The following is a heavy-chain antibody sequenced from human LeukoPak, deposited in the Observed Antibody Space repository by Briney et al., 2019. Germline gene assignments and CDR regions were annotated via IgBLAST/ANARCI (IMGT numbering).Heavy chain of an antibody. J-gene: IGHJ4*02. CDR3: ARVGSGYSYGPFDY. CDR1: RGSISSGNYY. Sequence: SETLSLTCTVSRGSISSGNYYWSWIRQPAGKGLEWIGRFHTRGSTNYNPSLKSRVIISVDTSKNQFSLKLNSVTAADTAVYYCARVGSGYSYGPFDYWGQGTLVTVSS. V-gene: IGHV4-61*02. D-gene: IGHD5-18*01. CDR2: FHTRGST.